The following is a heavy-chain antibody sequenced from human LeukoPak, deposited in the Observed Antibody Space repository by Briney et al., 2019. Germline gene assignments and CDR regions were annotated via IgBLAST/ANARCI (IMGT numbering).Heavy chain of an antibody. CDR3: AKKYSTGLDP. CDR2: IKEDGSEK. Sequence: GGSLRLSCVASGFTFSNYWMSWVRQAPGKGLECVANIKEDGSEKYYVDSVKGRFTISRDNAKNSLYLQMNSLRAEDTAVYYCAKKYSTGLDPWGQGTLVTVSS. J-gene: IGHJ5*02. V-gene: IGHV3-7*03. CDR1: GFTFSNYW. D-gene: IGHD1-26*01.